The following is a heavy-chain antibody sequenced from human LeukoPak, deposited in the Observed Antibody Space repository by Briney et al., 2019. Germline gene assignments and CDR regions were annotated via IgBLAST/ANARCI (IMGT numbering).Heavy chain of an antibody. CDR3: AKGQGHNWFDP. J-gene: IGHJ5*02. CDR2: ISGSGGST. CDR1: GFTFSSYA. Sequence: GGSLRLFCAVSGFTFSSYAMSWVRQAPGKGLEWVSAISGSGGSTFYADSVKGRFTISRDNSKNALYLQMNSLRAEDTAVYYCAKGQGHNWFDPWGQGTLVTVSS. V-gene: IGHV3-23*01.